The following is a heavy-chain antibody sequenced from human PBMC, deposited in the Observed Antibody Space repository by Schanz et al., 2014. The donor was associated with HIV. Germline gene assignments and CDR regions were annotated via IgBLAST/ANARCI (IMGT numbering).Heavy chain of an antibody. CDR3: ARDQGGLRPTAFDY. V-gene: IGHV1-8*01. D-gene: IGHD3-16*01. CDR1: GYTFTNND. J-gene: IGHJ4*02. CDR2: MNPNSGNT. Sequence: QVQLVQSGAEVKKPGASVKVSCKASGYTFTNNDINWVRQATGQGLEWMGWMNPNSGNTGYAQKFQGRVTITADKSTSTAYMELSSLRSEDTAVYYCARDQGGLRPTAFDYWGQGALVTVSS.